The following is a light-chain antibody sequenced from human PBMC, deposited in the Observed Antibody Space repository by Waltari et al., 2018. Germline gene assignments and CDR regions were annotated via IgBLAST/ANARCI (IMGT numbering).Light chain of an antibody. CDR1: QSVFRNY. V-gene: IGKV3-20*01. CDR3: QQYGSSVTYT. J-gene: IGKJ2*01. Sequence: IVLTQSPGTLSLSPGERATLSCRASQSVFRNYLAWYQHKPGQAPRPLIYGATSRATGIPDRFSGSGSGTDFTLTISRLEPEDFAVYYCQQYGSSVTYTFGQGTKVEIK. CDR2: GAT.